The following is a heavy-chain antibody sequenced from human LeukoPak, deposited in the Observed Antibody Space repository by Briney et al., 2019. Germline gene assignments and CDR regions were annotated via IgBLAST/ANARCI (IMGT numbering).Heavy chain of an antibody. CDR2: ISGSGGST. CDR3: AKGTPNENWFDP. V-gene: IGHV3-23*01. Sequence: GGSLRLSCAAPGFTFSSYAMSWVRQAPGKGLEWVSAISGSGGSTYYADSAKGRFTISRDNSKNTLYMQMNSLRAEDTAVYYCAKGTPNENWFDPWGQGTLVTVSS. CDR1: GFTFSSYA. J-gene: IGHJ5*02. D-gene: IGHD1-1*01.